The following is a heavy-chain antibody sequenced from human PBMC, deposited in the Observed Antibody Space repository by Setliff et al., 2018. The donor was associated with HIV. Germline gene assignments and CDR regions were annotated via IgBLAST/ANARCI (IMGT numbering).Heavy chain of an antibody. CDR3: ARLGHCYGGGCNFDTFDV. J-gene: IGHJ3*01. V-gene: IGHV3-21*04. CDR1: GFTFSSYS. Sequence: GGSLRLSCAASGFTFSSYSMNWVRQAPGKGLEWVSSISSSSSYIYYADSVKGRFTISRDNAKNSLYLQMNSLSAEDTAVYYCARLGHCYGGGCNFDTFDVWGQGTMVTVSS. CDR2: ISSSSSYI. D-gene: IGHD2-15*01.